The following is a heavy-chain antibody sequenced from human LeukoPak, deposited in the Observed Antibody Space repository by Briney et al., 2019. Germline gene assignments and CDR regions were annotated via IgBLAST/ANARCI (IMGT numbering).Heavy chain of an antibody. V-gene: IGHV1-2*02. CDR2: IHPNSGGT. D-gene: IGHD6-19*01. Sequence: ASVKVSCKASGYTFTRYYMHWVRQAPGQGLEWMGWIHPNSGGTNYAQKFQGRVTMTRDTSISTAYMELSRLRSDDTAVYYCARDRTRTGYSSGWYHDNWGQGTLATVSS. CDR3: ARDRTRTGYSSGWYHDN. J-gene: IGHJ4*02. CDR1: GYTFTRYY.